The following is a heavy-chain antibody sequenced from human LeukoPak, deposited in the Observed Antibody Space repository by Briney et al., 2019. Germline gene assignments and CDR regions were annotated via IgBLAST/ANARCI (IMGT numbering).Heavy chain of an antibody. J-gene: IGHJ4*02. Sequence: GGSLRLSCAASGFTVSSNYMSWVRQAPGKGLEWVSVIYSGGRTFYADSVKGRFTISRDNSKNTLYLQMNSLRAEDTAVYYCAIYDSSGYYNYWGQGTLVTVSS. CDR3: AIYDSSGYYNY. V-gene: IGHV3-53*01. D-gene: IGHD3-22*01. CDR2: IYSGGRT. CDR1: GFTVSSNY.